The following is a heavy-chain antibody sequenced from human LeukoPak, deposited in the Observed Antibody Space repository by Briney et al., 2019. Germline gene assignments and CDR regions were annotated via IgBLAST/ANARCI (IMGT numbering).Heavy chain of an antibody. CDR1: GFTVSSNY. D-gene: IGHD5-24*01. CDR2: IYSGGST. V-gene: IGHV3-53*01. J-gene: IGHJ4*02. Sequence: GGSLRLSCAASGFTVSSNYMSWVRQAPGKGLEGVSVIYSGGSTYYADSVKGRFTISRDNSKNTLYLQMNSLRAEGTAVYYCARDRDGYNSIFDYWGQGTLVTVSS. CDR3: ARDRDGYNSIFDY.